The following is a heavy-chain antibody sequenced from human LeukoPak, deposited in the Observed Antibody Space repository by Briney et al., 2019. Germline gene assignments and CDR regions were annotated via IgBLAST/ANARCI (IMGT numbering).Heavy chain of an antibody. CDR1: GFTFTSSA. V-gene: IGHV1-58*01. CDR2: IVVGSGNT. CDR3: ARPLRSWSDDAFDI. D-gene: IGHD2-15*01. J-gene: IGHJ3*02. Sequence: SVKVSCKASGFTFTSSAVQWVRQARGQRLEWIGWIVVGSGNTNYAQKFQERVTITRDMSTSTAYMELSSLRSEDTAVYYCARPLRSWSDDAFDIWGQGTMVTVSS.